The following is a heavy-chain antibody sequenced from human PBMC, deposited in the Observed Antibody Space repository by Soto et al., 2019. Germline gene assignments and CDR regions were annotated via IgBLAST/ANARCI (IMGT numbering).Heavy chain of an antibody. CDR3: ARKSEIKDGYNGGAYYFDY. J-gene: IGHJ4*02. CDR1: GGSVNNGGYY. D-gene: IGHD5-12*01. CDR2: VYYSGST. Sequence: SETLSLTCTVSGGSVNNGGYYWSWIRRPPGKGLEWIGYVYYSGSTEYSPSLKSRVTISLDTSKNQFSLKLNSVTAADTAVYYCARKSEIKDGYNGGAYYFDYWGQGTRVTVSS. V-gene: IGHV4-61*08.